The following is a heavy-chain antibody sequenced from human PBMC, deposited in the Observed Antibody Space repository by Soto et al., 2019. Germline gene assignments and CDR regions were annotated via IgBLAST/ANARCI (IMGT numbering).Heavy chain of an antibody. D-gene: IGHD3-22*01. CDR3: VKDPPDYYDSSGPQESDAFDI. Sequence: GGSLRLSCSASGFTFSSYAMHWVRQAPGKGLEYVSAISSNGGSTYYADSVKGRFTISRDNSKNTLYLQMSSLRAKDTAVYYCVKDPPDYYDSSGPQESDAFDIWGQGTMVTVSS. CDR2: ISSNGGST. CDR1: GFTFSSYA. J-gene: IGHJ3*02. V-gene: IGHV3-64D*06.